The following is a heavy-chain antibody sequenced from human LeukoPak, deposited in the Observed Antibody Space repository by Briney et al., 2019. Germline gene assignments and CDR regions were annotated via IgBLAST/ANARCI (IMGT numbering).Heavy chain of an antibody. D-gene: IGHD3-16*02. CDR2: MNPNSGNT. Sequence: ASVKVSCKASGYTFTSYDINWVRQATGQGLEWMGWMNPNSGNTGSAQRFQGRVTMTRDTSISTAYMELSSLRSEDTAVYYCARGPLVRLPSSFDPWGQGTLVTVSA. CDR1: GYTFTSYD. J-gene: IGHJ5*02. V-gene: IGHV1-8*01. CDR3: ARGPLVRLPSSFDP.